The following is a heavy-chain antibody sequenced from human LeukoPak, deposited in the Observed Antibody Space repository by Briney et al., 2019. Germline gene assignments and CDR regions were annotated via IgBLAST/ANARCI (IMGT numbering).Heavy chain of an antibody. CDR3: ARVSVAATGACGY. V-gene: IGHV4-4*02. J-gene: IGHJ4*02. CDR2: IYHSGNT. Sequence: SGTLSLTCAVSGGSISSSNWWSWVRQPPGKGLEWIGEIYHSGNTNYNPSLKSRVTISVDKSKNQFSLKLSSVTAADTAIYHCARVSVAATGACGYWGQGTLVTVSS. CDR1: GGSISSSNW. D-gene: IGHD6-13*01.